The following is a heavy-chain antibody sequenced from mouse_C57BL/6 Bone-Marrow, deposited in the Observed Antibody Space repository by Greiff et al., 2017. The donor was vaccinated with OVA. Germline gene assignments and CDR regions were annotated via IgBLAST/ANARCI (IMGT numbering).Heavy chain of an antibody. CDR1: GYTFTSYW. CDR2: INPSNGGT. Sequence: VQLQQSGTELVKPGASVKLSCKASGYTFTSYWMHWVKQRPGQGLEWIGNINPSNGGTNYNEKFKSKATLTVDKSSSTAYMQLSSLTSEDSAVYYCARSSYYGSWYYFDYWGQGTTLTVSS. CDR3: ARSSYYGSWYYFDY. J-gene: IGHJ2*01. D-gene: IGHD1-1*01. V-gene: IGHV1-53*01.